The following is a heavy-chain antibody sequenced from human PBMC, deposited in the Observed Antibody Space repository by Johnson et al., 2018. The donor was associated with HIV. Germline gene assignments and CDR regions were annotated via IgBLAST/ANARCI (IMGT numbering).Heavy chain of an antibody. V-gene: IGHV3-30*02. CDR3: ARGGWAFDI. J-gene: IGHJ3*02. D-gene: IGHD2-15*01. CDR2: IRYDGSNK. CDR1: GFTFSSYG. Sequence: QVQLVESGGGVVQPGGSLRLSCAASGFTFSSYGMHWVRQAPGKGLEWVAFIRYDGSNKYYADSVKGRFSISRDNAKNSLYLQMNSLRAEDTALYYCARGGWAFDIWGQGTMVTVSS.